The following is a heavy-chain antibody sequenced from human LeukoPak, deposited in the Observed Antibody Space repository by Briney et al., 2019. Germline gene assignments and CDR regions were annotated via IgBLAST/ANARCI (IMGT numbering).Heavy chain of an antibody. CDR3: AGLIVVVPAANDAFDI. Sequence: PGGSLRLSCAASGFTFSSYSMNWVRQAPGKGLGWVSSISSSSSYIYYADSVKGRFTISRDNAKNSLYLQMNSLRAEDTAVYYCAGLIVVVPAANDAFDIWGQGTMVTVSS. J-gene: IGHJ3*02. V-gene: IGHV3-21*01. D-gene: IGHD2-2*01. CDR1: GFTFSSYS. CDR2: ISSSSSYI.